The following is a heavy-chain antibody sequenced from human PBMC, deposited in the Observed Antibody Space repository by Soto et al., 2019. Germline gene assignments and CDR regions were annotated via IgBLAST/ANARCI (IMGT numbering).Heavy chain of an antibody. V-gene: IGHV4-34*01. CDR3: ARRRSRGYFDY. Sequence: PLETLSLTCAVYGGSFSGYYWSWIRQPPGKGLEWIGEINHSGSTNYNPSLKSRATISVDTSKNQFSLKLSSVTAADTAVYYCARRRSRGYFDYWGQGTLVTVSS. J-gene: IGHJ4*02. CDR1: GGSFSGYY. CDR2: INHSGST. D-gene: IGHD1-26*01.